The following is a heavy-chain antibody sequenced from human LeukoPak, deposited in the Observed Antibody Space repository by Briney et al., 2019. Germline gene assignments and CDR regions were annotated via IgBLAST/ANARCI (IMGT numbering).Heavy chain of an antibody. CDR3: ARRTTVVGPAPFDH. Sequence: PGASLRLSCAASGFSFSIYAMSWVRQAPGKGLEWVSAISPGGDTIYYLDSVKGRFTISRDSSKNTLYLQMNSLRAEDTAVYYCARRTTVVGPAPFDHWGQGTLVTVSS. CDR2: ISPGGDTI. D-gene: IGHD4-23*01. CDR1: GFSFSIYA. V-gene: IGHV3-23*01. J-gene: IGHJ4*02.